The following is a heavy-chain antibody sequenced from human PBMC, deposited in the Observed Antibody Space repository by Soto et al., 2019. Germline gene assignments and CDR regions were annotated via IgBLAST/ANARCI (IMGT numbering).Heavy chain of an antibody. CDR1: GYSFTSYW. J-gene: IGHJ5*02. CDR2: IYPGDSDT. D-gene: IGHD3-10*01. CDR3: ARRVRGVHATWFDP. V-gene: IGHV5-51*01. Sequence: HGESLKICCKGSGYSFTSYWIGWVRQMPGKGLEWMGIIYPGDSDTRYSPSFQGQVTISADKSISTAYLQWSSLKASDTATYYCARRVRGVHATWFDPWGQGTLVTVSS.